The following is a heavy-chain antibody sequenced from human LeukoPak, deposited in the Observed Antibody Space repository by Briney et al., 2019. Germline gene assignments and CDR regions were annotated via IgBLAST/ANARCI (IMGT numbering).Heavy chain of an antibody. CDR2: ISGSGGST. D-gene: IGHD2-8*01. V-gene: IGHV3-23*01. CDR3: AKAIEDCTNGVCFTYYYYGMDV. Sequence: SCKASGYTFTAYCIHWVRQAPGKGLEWVSAISGSGGSTYYADSVKGRFTISRDNSKNTLYLQMNSLRAEDTAVYYCAKAIEDCTNGVCFTYYYYGMDVWDQGTTVTVSS. J-gene: IGHJ6*02. CDR1: GYTFTAYC.